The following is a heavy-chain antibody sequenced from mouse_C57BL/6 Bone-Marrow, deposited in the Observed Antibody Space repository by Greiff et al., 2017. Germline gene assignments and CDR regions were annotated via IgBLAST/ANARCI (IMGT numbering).Heavy chain of an antibody. J-gene: IGHJ3*01. CDR3: GGEEGDYYFGFAY. Sequence: QVQLQQPGAELVMPGASVKLSCKASGYTFTSYWMHWVKQRPGQGLEWIGEIDPSDSYTNYNQKFKGKSTLTVDKSSSTAYMQLSSLTSADSAVYYCGGEEGDYYFGFAYWGQGTLVTVSA. CDR2: IDPSDSYT. CDR1: GYTFTSYW. V-gene: IGHV1-69*01. D-gene: IGHD1-1*01.